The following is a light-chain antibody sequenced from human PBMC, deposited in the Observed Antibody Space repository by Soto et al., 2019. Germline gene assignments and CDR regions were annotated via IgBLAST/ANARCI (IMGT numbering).Light chain of an antibody. CDR3: QQYNSYSPFT. CDR2: KAS. Sequence: DIKMTQSPSTLSASVGDRVTITCRASQSISSLLAWYQQKPGKAPRLLIYKASSLESGVASRFSGSGSGTEFTLTISSLQPDDFATYYCQQYNSYSPFTFGQGTKLEI. V-gene: IGKV1-5*03. CDR1: QSISSL. J-gene: IGKJ2*01.